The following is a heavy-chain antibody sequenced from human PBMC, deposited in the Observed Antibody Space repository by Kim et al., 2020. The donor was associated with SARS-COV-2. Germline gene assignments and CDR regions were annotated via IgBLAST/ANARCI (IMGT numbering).Heavy chain of an antibody. Sequence: GGSLRLSCAASGFTVSSNYMSWVRQAPGKGLEWVSVIYSGGSTYYADSVKGRFTISRDNSKNTLYLQMNSLRAEDTAVYYCASGGGEERKEAQLLPYFDYWGQGTLVTVSS. J-gene: IGHJ4*02. CDR3: ASGGGEERKEAQLLPYFDY. CDR2: IYSGGST. CDR1: GFTVSSNY. V-gene: IGHV3-53*01. D-gene: IGHD2-2*01.